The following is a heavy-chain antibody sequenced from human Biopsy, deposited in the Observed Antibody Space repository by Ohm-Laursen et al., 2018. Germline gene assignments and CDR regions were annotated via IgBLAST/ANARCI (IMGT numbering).Heavy chain of an antibody. Sequence: SLRLSCAASGFTVSNSYMSWVRQAPGKGPEWVSIIYSAGTTYYADSVKGRSTISRDNSKNTLSLQMNSLRAEDTAVYYCARVAYTDKGGCFDIWGQGTVVTVSS. CDR2: IYSAGTT. CDR1: GFTVSNSY. CDR3: ARVAYTDKGGCFDI. V-gene: IGHV3-66*01. J-gene: IGHJ3*02. D-gene: IGHD2-15*01.